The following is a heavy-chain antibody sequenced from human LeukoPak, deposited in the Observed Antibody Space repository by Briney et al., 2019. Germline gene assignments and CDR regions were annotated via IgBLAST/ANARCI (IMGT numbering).Heavy chain of an antibody. Sequence: PSETLSLTCTVSGGSISSNNYYRGWIRQPPGKGLEWIGNIYYSGSTYYNPSLKSRVTISVDTSKNQFSLKLSSVTAADTAVYYCARRKYGSSSMDVWGQGTTVTVSS. CDR3: ARRKYGSSSMDV. CDR2: IYYSGST. J-gene: IGHJ6*02. D-gene: IGHD6-19*01. CDR1: GGSISSNNYY. V-gene: IGHV4-39*01.